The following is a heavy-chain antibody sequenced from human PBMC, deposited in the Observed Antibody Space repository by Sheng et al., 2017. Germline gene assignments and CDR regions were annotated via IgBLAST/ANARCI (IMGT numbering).Heavy chain of an antibody. J-gene: IGHJ4*02. CDR2: ISSRDNTI. Sequence: QVQLVESGGGLVKPGGSLRLSCAASGFRFNDYYMNWIRQAPGKGLEWISYISSRDNTIHYADSVEGRFTISRDNARNSLFLQMNSLRAEDTAVYYCARLGPLGDWGQGTLVTGLL. V-gene: IGHV3-11*04. CDR1: GFRFNDYY. D-gene: IGHD1-26*01. CDR3: ARLGPLGD.